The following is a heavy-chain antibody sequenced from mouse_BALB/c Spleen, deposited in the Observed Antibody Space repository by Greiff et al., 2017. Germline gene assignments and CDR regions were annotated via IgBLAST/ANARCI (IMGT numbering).Heavy chain of an antibody. V-gene: IGHV5-9-3*01. CDR3: ARPDGYYVDYYAMDY. D-gene: IGHD2-3*01. CDR2: ISSGGSYT. CDR1: GFTFSSYA. J-gene: IGHJ4*01. Sequence: EVKLEESGGGLVKPGGSLKLSCAASGFTFSSYAMSWVRQTPEKRLEWVATISSGGSYTYYPDSVKGRFTISRDNAKNTLYLQMSSLRSEDTAMYYCARPDGYYVDYYAMDYWGQGTSVTVSS.